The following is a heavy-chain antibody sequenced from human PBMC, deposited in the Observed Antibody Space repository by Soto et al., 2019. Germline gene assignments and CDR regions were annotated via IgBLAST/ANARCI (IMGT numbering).Heavy chain of an antibody. V-gene: IGHV3-23*01. CDR1: GFTFSSYA. CDR2: ISGSGGST. J-gene: IGHJ5*02. D-gene: IGHD2-2*01. Sequence: GGSLRLSCAASGFTFSSYAMSWVRQAPGKGLEWVSAISGSGGSTYYADSVKGRFTISRDNSKNTLYLQMNSLRAEDTAVEYRAKDVGVDGSSTSCFPPSLGDRFDPWGQGTLVTVSS. CDR3: AKDVGVDGSSTSCFPPSLGDRFDP.